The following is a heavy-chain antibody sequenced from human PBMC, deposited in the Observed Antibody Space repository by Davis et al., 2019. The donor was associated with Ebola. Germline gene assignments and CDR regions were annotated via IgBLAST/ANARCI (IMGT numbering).Heavy chain of an antibody. J-gene: IGHJ4*02. CDR2: ISYDGSNK. Sequence: GGSLRLSCAASGFTFSSYAMHWVRQAPGKGLEWVAVISYDGSNKYYADSVKGRFTISRDNSKNTLYLQMNSLRAEDTAVYYCAREGIGYSSGYYPFIPLGYWGQGTLVTVSS. CDR3: AREGIGYSSGYYPFIPLGY. V-gene: IGHV3-30*04. CDR1: GFTFSSYA. D-gene: IGHD3-22*01.